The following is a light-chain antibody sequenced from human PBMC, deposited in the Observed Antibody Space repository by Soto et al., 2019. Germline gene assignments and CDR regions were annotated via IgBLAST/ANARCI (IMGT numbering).Light chain of an antibody. V-gene: IGLV2-23*02. CDR3: CSYGGSRAV. CDR1: SSDVGSHNL. Sequence: QSVLTQPASVSGSPGQSITISCTGTSSDVGSHNLVSCYQQHPGQAPKLMIYEVSKRPLGVSARFSASKSGNTASLTISGLQAEDEADYYCCSYGGSRAVFGGGTQLTVL. J-gene: IGLJ7*01. CDR2: EVS.